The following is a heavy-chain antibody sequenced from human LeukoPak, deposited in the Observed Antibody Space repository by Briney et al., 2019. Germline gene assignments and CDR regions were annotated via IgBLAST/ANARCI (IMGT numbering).Heavy chain of an antibody. D-gene: IGHD3-3*01. CDR3: ARGGRFLEWLSSDY. CDR2: IKQDGSEK. V-gene: IGHV3-7*03. J-gene: IGHJ4*02. Sequence: GGSLRLSCAASGFTFSSYWMSWVRQAPGKGLEWVANIKQDGSEKYYVDSVKGRFTISRDNAKNSLYLQMNSLRAEDTAVYYCARGGRFLEWLSSDYWGQGTLVTVSS. CDR1: GFTFSSYW.